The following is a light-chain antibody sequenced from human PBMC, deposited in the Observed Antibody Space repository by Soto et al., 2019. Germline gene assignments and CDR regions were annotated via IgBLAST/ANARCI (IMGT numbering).Light chain of an antibody. Sequence: EIVLTQSAATLSTFPGDRVTLSCRASQYINTRLAWYQHRPGQAPRLLIYQTSIRAAGIPARFSASGSGTDVTLTISDVQPEEFAVYYCHQRQSWPRTFGQGTKVDI. J-gene: IGKJ1*01. CDR2: QTS. CDR3: HQRQSWPRT. CDR1: QYINTR. V-gene: IGKV3-11*01.